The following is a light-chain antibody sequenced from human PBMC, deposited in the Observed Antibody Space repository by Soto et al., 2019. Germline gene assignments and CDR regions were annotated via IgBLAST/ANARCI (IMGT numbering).Light chain of an antibody. CDR1: QGIGNW. CDR2: KSS. J-gene: IGKJ2*01. CDR3: QQYNDYSYT. V-gene: IGKV1-5*03. Sequence: DIQMTQSPSTLSASVGDRVTITCRASQGIGNWLAWYQLKPGKAPKLLIFKSSILETGVPSRFSGSGFETEFTLHISSLQPDDFATYYCQQYNDYSYTFGPGTKLEIK.